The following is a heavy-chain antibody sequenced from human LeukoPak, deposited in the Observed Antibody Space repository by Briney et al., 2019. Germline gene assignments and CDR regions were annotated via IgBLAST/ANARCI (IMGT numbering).Heavy chain of an antibody. CDR2: ISWNSGSI. Sequence: GGSLRLSCAASGFTFDDYAMHWVRQAPGKGLEWVSGISWNSGSIGYADSVKGRFTISRDNAKNSLYLQMNSLRAEDMALYYCAKARSGILSSWGQRTVVSVSS. CDR3: AKARSGILSS. CDR1: GFTFDDYA. J-gene: IGHJ5*02. V-gene: IGHV3-9*03. D-gene: IGHD6-25*01.